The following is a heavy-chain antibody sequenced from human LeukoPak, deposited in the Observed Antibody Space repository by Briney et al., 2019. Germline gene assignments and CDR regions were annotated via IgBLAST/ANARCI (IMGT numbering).Heavy chain of an antibody. CDR1: GFTFGDHY. CDR2: SRNEGHSYST. D-gene: IGHD3-10*01. Sequence: PGGSLRLFCAVSGFTFGDHYMAWLRQAPGKGLDWIGRSRNEGHSYSTDFAASVGGRAALSSDHSRDSLYLQLKSLITDDTAAVYGVALLRGIGYWGQGALFTVSS. J-gene: IGHJ4*02. V-gene: IGHV3-72*01. CDR3: VALLRGIGY.